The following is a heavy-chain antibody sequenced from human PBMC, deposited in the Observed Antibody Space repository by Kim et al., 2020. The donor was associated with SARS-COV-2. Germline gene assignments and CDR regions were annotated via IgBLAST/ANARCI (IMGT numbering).Heavy chain of an antibody. J-gene: IGHJ3*02. CDR3: ASKDILTGYYLKGRAFDI. CDR1: GYSISSGYY. CDR2: IYHSGST. D-gene: IGHD3-9*01. V-gene: IGHV4-38-2*02. Sequence: SETLSLTCTVSGYSISSGYYWGWIRQPPGKGLEWIGSIYHSGSTYYNPSLKSRVTISVDTSKNQFSLKLSSVTAADTAVYYCASKDILTGYYLKGRAFDIWGQGTMVTVSS.